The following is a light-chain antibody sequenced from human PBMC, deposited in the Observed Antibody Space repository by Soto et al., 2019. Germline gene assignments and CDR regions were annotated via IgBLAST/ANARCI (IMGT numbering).Light chain of an antibody. CDR1: SSDVGRYNI. CDR3: CSYAGSYTP. V-gene: IGLV2-11*01. Sequence: QSALTQPASVSGSPGQSITISCTGTSSDVGRYNIVSWYQQHPGKAPKLMIYDVGKRPSGVPDRFSGSKSGNTASLTISGLQAEDEADYYCCSYAGSYTPFGGGTKLTVL. CDR2: DVG. J-gene: IGLJ2*01.